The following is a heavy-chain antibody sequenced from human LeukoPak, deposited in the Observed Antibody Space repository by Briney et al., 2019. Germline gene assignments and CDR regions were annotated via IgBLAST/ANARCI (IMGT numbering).Heavy chain of an antibody. CDR3: ARRLWTGSKLYYYGMDV. V-gene: IGHV3-30-3*01. CDR1: GFTFSSYA. D-gene: IGHD3/OR15-3a*01. CDR2: ISYDGGNK. J-gene: IGHJ6*02. Sequence: GRSLRLSCAASGFTFSSYAMHWVRQAPGKGLEWVAVISYDGGNKYYADSVKGRFTISRDNSKNTLYLQMNSLRAEDTAVYYCARRLWTGSKLYYYGMDVWGQGTTVTVSS.